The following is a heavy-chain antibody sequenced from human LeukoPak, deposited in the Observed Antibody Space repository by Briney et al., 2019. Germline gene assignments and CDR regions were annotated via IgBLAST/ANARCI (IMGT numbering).Heavy chain of an antibody. CDR1: GGSISSSSYY. J-gene: IGHJ2*01. D-gene: IGHD3-3*01. CDR2: IYYSGST. Sequence: SETLSLTCTVSGGSISSSSYYWGWIRQPPGKGLEWIGSIYYSGSTYYNPSLKSRVTISVDTSKNQFSLKLSSVTAADTAVYYCARLPGFWSDYVYWYFDLWGRGTLVTVSS. CDR3: ARLPGFWSDYVYWYFDL. V-gene: IGHV4-39*01.